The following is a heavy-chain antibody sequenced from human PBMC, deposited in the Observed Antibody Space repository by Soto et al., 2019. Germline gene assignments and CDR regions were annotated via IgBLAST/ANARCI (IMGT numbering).Heavy chain of an antibody. J-gene: IGHJ3*02. Sequence: QVQLVQSGAEVKKPGASVKVSCKASGYTFTTYFMHWVRQAPGQGLEWMGIINPSGGSTSYAQKFQGRVTMTRDTSTSTVYMELSSLRSDDTAVYYCARDLRSPRMHWLVSDAFDIGGKGTMVTVSS. CDR3: ARDLRSPRMHWLVSDAFDI. CDR2: INPSGGST. D-gene: IGHD6-19*01. CDR1: GYTFTTYF. V-gene: IGHV1-46*01.